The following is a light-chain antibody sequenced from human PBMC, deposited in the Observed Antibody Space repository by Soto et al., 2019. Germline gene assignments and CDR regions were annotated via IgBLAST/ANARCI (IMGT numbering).Light chain of an antibody. Sequence: QSALTQPASVSRSPGQSITISCTGTSSDVGGDNYVSWYQQHPGKAPKLMIYEVRELPSGVTDRFSGSKSGNTASLTVSGLQAKDEADYYCSSYAGNNNCLFGGGTKLTV. CDR3: SSYAGNNNCL. J-gene: IGLJ2*01. CDR2: EVR. CDR1: SSDVGGDNY. V-gene: IGLV2-8*02.